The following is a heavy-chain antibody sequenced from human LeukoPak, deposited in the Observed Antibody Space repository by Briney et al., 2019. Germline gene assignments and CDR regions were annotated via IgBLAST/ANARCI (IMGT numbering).Heavy chain of an antibody. CDR1: GFTFSSYG. D-gene: IGHD4-17*01. Sequence: GGSLRLSRAASGFTFSSYGMHWVRQSPAKGLEWVAAIWYNGDNKDYTASVKGRFTISRDNSNNTLYLQMNSLRAEDTAIYYCARDSRVTTYYYYGMDVWGQGTTVTVSS. V-gene: IGHV3-33*01. CDR2: IWYNGDNK. CDR3: ARDSRVTTYYYYGMDV. J-gene: IGHJ6*02.